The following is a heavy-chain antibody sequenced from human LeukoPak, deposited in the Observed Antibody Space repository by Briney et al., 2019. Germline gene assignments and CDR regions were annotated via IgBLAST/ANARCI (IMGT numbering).Heavy chain of an antibody. Sequence: PGGSLRLSCATSGFTFSNYAMNWVRQSPGKGLEWVSGIDGDGSPTYIADSVKGRFTISRDNSENKLYLQMNSLTAGDTALYYCAKDARGYRRPLDYWGQGTLVTVSS. CDR3: AKDARGYRRPLDY. D-gene: IGHD5-18*01. J-gene: IGHJ4*02. CDR2: IDGDGSPT. V-gene: IGHV3-23*01. CDR1: GFTFSNYA.